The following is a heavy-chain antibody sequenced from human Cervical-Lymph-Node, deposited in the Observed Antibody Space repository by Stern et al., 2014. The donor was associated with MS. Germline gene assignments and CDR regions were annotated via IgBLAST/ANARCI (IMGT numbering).Heavy chain of an antibody. Sequence: QAQLVQSGSELKKPGASVKVSCKASGYSFTPFALNWVRHAPGQGLQWLGWINTTTGNSPYDQALEGRFVFSLDTSVSTAYLQISSLKAEDTAVYYCARDPHDYGDRFDYWGQGTLVTVSS. J-gene: IGHJ4*02. V-gene: IGHV7-4-1*02. CDR1: GYSFTPFA. D-gene: IGHD4-17*01. CDR2: INTTTGNS. CDR3: ARDPHDYGDRFDY.